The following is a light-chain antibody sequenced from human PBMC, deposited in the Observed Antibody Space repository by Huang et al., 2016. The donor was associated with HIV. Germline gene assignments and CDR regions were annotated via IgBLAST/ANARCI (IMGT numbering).Light chain of an antibody. CDR3: QQSYSSFWT. CDR2: AAS. CDR1: QSISSY. J-gene: IGKJ1*01. Sequence: DIQMTQSPSSLSASVGDRVTITCRTSQSISSYLNWYQQKPGKAPNLLIYAASSLQSGVPSRFSDSGSGTDFTLTISSLQPEDFATYYCQQSYSSFWTFGQGTKVEIK. V-gene: IGKV1-39*01.